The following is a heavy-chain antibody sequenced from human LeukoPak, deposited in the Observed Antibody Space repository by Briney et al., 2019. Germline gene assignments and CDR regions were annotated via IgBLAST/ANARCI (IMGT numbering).Heavy chain of an antibody. CDR3: TTGVDY. Sequence: PGPSLRLSRAASGFTVSNAWMSSVSQPPGEGLEWGGRIKSKPDGGTTDYAAPVKGRLTLSRDDSKNTLYLQMNSLKTEDTAVYYCTTGVDYWGQGTLVTVSS. CDR1: GFTVSNAW. J-gene: IGHJ4*02. V-gene: IGHV3-15*01. CDR2: IKSKPDGGTT.